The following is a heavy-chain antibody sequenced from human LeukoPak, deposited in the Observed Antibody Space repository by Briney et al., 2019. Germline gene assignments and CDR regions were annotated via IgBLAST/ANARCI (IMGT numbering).Heavy chain of an antibody. Sequence: PGGSLRLSCAASGFTFSSYSMNWVRQAPGKGLEWVSYISSSSTIYYADSVKGRFTISRDSAKNSLYLQMNSLRAEDTAVYYCAKDRGQVWFGELLSFDYWGQGTLVTVSS. CDR1: GFTFSSYS. CDR3: AKDRGQVWFGELLSFDY. V-gene: IGHV3-48*04. J-gene: IGHJ4*02. CDR2: ISSSSTI. D-gene: IGHD3-10*01.